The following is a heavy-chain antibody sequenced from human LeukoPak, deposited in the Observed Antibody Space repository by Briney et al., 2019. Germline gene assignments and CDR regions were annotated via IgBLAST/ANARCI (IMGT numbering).Heavy chain of an antibody. CDR1: GGSISSYY. D-gene: IGHD7-27*01. J-gene: IGHJ2*01. Sequence: SETLSLTCTVSGGSISSYYWSWIRQPPGKGLEWIGYIYYSGSTNYNPSLKSRVTISVDTSKNRFSLKLSAVTAADTAVYYCARRLTGDRFHWYFDLWGRGTLVTVSS. CDR3: ARRLTGDRFHWYFDL. V-gene: IGHV4-59*08. CDR2: IYYSGST.